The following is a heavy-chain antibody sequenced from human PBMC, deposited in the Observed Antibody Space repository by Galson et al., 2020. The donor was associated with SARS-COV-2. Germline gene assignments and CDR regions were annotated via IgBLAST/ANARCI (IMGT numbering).Heavy chain of an antibody. CDR3: ARQGVNRVGLVTVPGGYFDL. CDR2: VYPSGTT. J-gene: IGHJ2*01. CDR1: GYSVSTTNY. V-gene: IGHV4-38-2*02. D-gene: IGHD3-22*01. Sequence: SETLSLTCTVSGYSVSTTNYWGWLRQPPGRRLEWIGSVYPSGTTYYNPSLKSRVTISVDTSKNQFPLRLDSVTAADTALYYCARQGVNRVGLVTVPGGYFDLWGRGTLVTVSS.